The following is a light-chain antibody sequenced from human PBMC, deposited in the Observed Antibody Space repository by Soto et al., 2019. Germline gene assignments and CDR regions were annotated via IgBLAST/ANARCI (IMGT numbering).Light chain of an antibody. J-gene: IGKJ2*02. CDR1: QDIKNY. Sequence: IQMTQSPSSLSASVGDRITITCQASQDIKNYVIWYQHKPGKAPKLLIYDAASLGTGVSSRFSGSGYGTHFTLAISSLPPEDIATYYCQEFDSVSCTFGQGTKLEIK. CDR2: DAA. CDR3: QEFDSVSCT. V-gene: IGKV1-33*01.